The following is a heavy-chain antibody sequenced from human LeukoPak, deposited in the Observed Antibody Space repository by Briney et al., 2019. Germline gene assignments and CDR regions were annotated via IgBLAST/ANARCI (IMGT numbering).Heavy chain of an antibody. CDR1: GYTFTSYG. J-gene: IGHJ6*02. V-gene: IGHV1-18*01. CDR3: ARAPLYCSSTSCYIPYYYGMDV. Sequence: GASVKLSCKASGYTFTSYGISWVRQAPGQGLEWMEWISAYNGNTNYAQKLQGRVTMTTDTSTSTAYMELRSLRSDDTAVYYCARAPLYCSSTSCYIPYYYGMDVWGQGTTVTVSS. CDR2: ISAYNGNT. D-gene: IGHD2-2*02.